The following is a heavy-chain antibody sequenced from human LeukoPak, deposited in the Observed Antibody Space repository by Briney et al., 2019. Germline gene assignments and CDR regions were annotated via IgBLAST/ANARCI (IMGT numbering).Heavy chain of an antibody. CDR2: INMYTANP. V-gene: IGHV7-4-1*02. J-gene: IGHJ4*02. D-gene: IGHD3-16*01. CDR3: ASHDNDDDFDY. Sequence: ASVKVSCKASGYTFTRYAINWLRQAPGQGLEWMGWINMYTANPAYAQGLTERFVFSLDTSVTTAYLQISNLKTEDTAVYYCASHDNDDDFDYWGQGTLVTVSS. CDR1: GYTFTRYA.